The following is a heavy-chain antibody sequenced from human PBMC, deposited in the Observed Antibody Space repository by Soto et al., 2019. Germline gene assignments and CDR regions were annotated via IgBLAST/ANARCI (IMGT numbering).Heavy chain of an antibody. CDR3: ARVPGP. Sequence: TLSRTCAVSGGSSRSGGYSWSWIRQPPGKGLEWIGYIYHSGSTYYNPSLKSRVTISVDRSKNQFSLKLSSVTAADTAVYYCARVPGPWGQGTLVTVSS. CDR2: IYHSGST. V-gene: IGHV4-30-2*01. J-gene: IGHJ5*02. CDR1: GGSSRSGGYS.